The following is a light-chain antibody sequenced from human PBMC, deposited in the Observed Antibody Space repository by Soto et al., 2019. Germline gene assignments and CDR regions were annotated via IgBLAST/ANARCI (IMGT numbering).Light chain of an antibody. CDR3: QQYDNWPPVT. Sequence: EIVMTQSPPTLSVSPGERAILSCRTSQSVSSNLAWYQQKPGQAPRLLIYGASARATGIPARFSGSGSGTEFTLTISSLQSEDFAVYYCQQYDNWPPVTFGGGTKVEIK. J-gene: IGKJ4*01. V-gene: IGKV3-15*01. CDR2: GAS. CDR1: QSVSSN.